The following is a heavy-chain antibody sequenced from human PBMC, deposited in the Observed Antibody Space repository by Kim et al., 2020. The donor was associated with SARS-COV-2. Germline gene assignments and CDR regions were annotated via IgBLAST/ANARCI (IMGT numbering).Heavy chain of an antibody. V-gene: IGHV1-2*06. J-gene: IGHJ4*02. CDR2: LNPNSGKT. CDR3: ARGTQQLGFDY. Sequence: ASVKVSCKASGYTFSGYYMHWVRQAPGQGLEWMGRLNPNSGKTNYAQKFQGRVTMTRDTSISTAYMELSSLRSDDTAVYYCARGTQQLGFDYWGQGTLVTVSS. CDR1: GYTFSGYY. D-gene: IGHD6-13*01.